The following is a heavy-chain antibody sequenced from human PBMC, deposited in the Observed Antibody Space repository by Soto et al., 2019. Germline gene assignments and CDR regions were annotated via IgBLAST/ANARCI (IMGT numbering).Heavy chain of an antibody. CDR2: INRLGTST. CDR3: VRGTPTPGLDT. V-gene: IGHV3-7*03. J-gene: IGHJ5*01. D-gene: IGHD1-1*01. CDR1: GFRFSDYP. Sequence: TGGSLRLSFVGSGFRFSDYPLNWFPQAPGQGLEWLANINRLGTSTNYVDSVRGRFSTSPDNTRNSFYLNMDTLRLGDTATYYFVRGTPTPGLDTWGRGTPVTVSS.